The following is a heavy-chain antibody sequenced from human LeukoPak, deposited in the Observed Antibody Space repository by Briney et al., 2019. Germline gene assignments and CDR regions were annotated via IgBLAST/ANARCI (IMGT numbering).Heavy chain of an antibody. CDR1: GYTFSGYY. CDR2: ISYDGSNK. V-gene: IGHV3-30*03. Sequence: SCKASGYTFSGYYIHWVRQAPGKGLEWVAVISYDGSNKYYADSVKGRFTISRDNSKNTLYLQMNSLRAEDTAVYYCASGSVEWLYDYWGQGTLVTVSS. CDR3: ASGSVEWLYDY. J-gene: IGHJ4*02. D-gene: IGHD5-12*01.